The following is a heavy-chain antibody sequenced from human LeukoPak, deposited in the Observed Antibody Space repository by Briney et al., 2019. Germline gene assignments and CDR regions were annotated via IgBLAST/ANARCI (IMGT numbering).Heavy chain of an antibody. Sequence: GGSLRLSCVGSGFTFSNYAMSWIRQDPVKGLDWVSVISGSAHKIRYADSVKGRFTISRDNSENTVYLQMNNLRAEDTAVYYCAGRITGYSSGYVYWGQGTLVTVSS. CDR3: AGRITGYSSGYVY. CDR2: ISGSAHKI. D-gene: IGHD5-18*01. CDR1: GFTFSNYA. V-gene: IGHV3-23*01. J-gene: IGHJ4*02.